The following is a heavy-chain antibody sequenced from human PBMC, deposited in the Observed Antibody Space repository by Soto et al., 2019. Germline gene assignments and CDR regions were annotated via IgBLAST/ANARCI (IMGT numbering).Heavy chain of an antibody. V-gene: IGHV4-34*11. J-gene: IGHJ4*02. CDR2: ISFSGAT. D-gene: IGHD5-12*01. Sequence: LSITCAFCGVSVSSSVGLGSRQTPANGPDWIGSISFSGATYSTPSLKGRAALSVDTSENHLSLTLNSVTSADTAVYFCARDRRDGYKRYFEFWGQGNQVTV. CDR1: GVSVSSSV. CDR3: ARDRRDGYKRYFEF.